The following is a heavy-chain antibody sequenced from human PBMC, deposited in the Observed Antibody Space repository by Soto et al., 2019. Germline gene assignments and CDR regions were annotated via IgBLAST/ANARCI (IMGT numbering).Heavy chain of an antibody. V-gene: IGHV3-33*01. D-gene: IGHD3-9*01. CDR3: ARSDILTGYYRVPHYPLDY. CDR1: GFTFSSYG. Sequence: GGSLRLSCAASGFTFSSYGMHWVRQAPGKGLEWVAVIWYDGSNKYYADSVKGRFTISRDNSKNTLYLQMNSLRAEDTAVYYCARSDILTGYYRVPHYPLDYWGQGTLVTVSS. CDR2: IWYDGSNK. J-gene: IGHJ4*02.